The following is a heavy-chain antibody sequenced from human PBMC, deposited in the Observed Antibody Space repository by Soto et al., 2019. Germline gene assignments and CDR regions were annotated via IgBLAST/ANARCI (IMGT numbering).Heavy chain of an antibody. CDR3: ASRGLATNAFDI. CDR1: GYSISSGYY. D-gene: IGHD5-12*01. CDR2: IYHSGST. V-gene: IGHV4-38-2*01. J-gene: IGHJ3*02. Sequence: SETLSLTCAVSGYSISSGYYWGWIRQPPGKGLEWIGSIYHSGSTYYNPSLKSRVTISVDTSKNQFSLKLSSVTAADTAVYYCASRGLATNAFDIWGQGTMVT.